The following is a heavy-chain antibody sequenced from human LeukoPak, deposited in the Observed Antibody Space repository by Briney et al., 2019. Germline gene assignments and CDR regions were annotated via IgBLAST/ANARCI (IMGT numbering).Heavy chain of an antibody. V-gene: IGHV4-59*01. CDR2: IYYSGST. CDR1: GGSISSYY. CDR3: ARDGIAAAGYFDY. J-gene: IGHJ4*02. Sequence: SETLSLTCTVSGGSISSYYWSWIRQPPGKGLEWIGYIYYSGSTNYNPSLKSRVTISVDTSKNQFSLKLSSMTAADTAVYYCARDGIAAAGYFDYWGQGTLVTVSS. D-gene: IGHD6-13*01.